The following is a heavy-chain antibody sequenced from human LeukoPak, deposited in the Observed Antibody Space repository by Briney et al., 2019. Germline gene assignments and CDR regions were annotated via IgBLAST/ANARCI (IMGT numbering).Heavy chain of an antibody. CDR2: ISSGSSYI. J-gene: IGHJ4*02. Sequence: PGGSLRLPCAASGFTFSSYSMNWVRQAPGKGLEWVSSISSGSSYIYYADSVKGRFTISRDNAKNSLYLRMNSLRAEDTAVYYCARDYYGSGSYYKGSGFLYWGQGTLVTVSS. CDR3: ARDYYGSGSYYKGSGFLY. V-gene: IGHV3-21*01. CDR1: GFTFSSYS. D-gene: IGHD3-10*01.